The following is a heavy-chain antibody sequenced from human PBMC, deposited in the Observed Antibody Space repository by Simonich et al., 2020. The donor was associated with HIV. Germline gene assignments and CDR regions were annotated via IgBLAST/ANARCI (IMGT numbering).Heavy chain of an antibody. J-gene: IGHJ5*02. V-gene: IGHV7-4-1*02. CDR2: INTNTGNP. Sequence: QVQLVQSGSELKKPRASVQVSCTASGYTFTSYAMNWVRQATGQGIEWMGWINTNTGNPTYAQGFTGRFVFSLVTSVSTAYLHISSLKAEDTAVYYCARVAGVRPGTNWFDPWGQGTLVTVSS. CDR1: GYTFTSYA. D-gene: IGHD1-7*01. CDR3: ARVAGVRPGTNWFDP.